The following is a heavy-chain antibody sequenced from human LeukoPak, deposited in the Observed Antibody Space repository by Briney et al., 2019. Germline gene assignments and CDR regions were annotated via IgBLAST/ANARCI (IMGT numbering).Heavy chain of an antibody. D-gene: IGHD2-2*01. CDR2: ISGSGGST. CDR1: GFTFSSYA. V-gene: IGHV3-23*01. J-gene: IGHJ4*02. CDR3: AKDRPGRSEDPYQPIFDY. Sequence: PGGSLRLSCAASGFTFSSYAMSWVRQAPGKGLEWVSAISGSGGSTYYADSVKGRFTISRDNSKNTLYLQMNRLRAEDTAVYYCAKDRPGRSEDPYQPIFDYWGQGTLVTVSS.